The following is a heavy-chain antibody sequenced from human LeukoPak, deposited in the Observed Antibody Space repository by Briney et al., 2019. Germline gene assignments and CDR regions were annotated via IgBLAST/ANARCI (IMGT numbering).Heavy chain of an antibody. D-gene: IGHD6-19*01. CDR2: ISSSSSYI. Sequence: GGSLRLSCAASGFTFSSYSMNWVRQAPGKGLEWVSSISSSSSYIYYADSVKGRFTISRDNAKNSLYLQMNSLRAEDTAVYYCARDSSGAGGSGYWGQGTLVTVSS. CDR1: GFTFSSYS. V-gene: IGHV3-21*01. CDR3: ARDSSGAGGSGY. J-gene: IGHJ4*02.